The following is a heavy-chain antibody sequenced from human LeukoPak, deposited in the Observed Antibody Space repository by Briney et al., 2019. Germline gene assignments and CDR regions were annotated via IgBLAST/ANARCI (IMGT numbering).Heavy chain of an antibody. D-gene: IGHD3-10*01. CDR1: GGSISSYY. Sequence: SETLSLTCTVSGGSISSYYWSWVRQPPGKGLEWIGYIYYSGSTNYNPSLKSRVNISVDTSKNQFSLKLSSVTAADTAVYYCARDGRGVTPGVPVNWGQGTLVTVSS. CDR3: ARDGRGVTPGVPVN. J-gene: IGHJ4*02. V-gene: IGHV4-59*01. CDR2: IYYSGST.